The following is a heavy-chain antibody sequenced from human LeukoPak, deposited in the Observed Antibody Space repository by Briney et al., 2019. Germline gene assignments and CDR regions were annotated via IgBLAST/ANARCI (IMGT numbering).Heavy chain of an antibody. CDR2: ISGSGGST. V-gene: IGHV3-23*01. Sequence: GGSLRLSCAASGFTFSSYAMSWVRQAPGKGREWVSAISGSGGSTYYADSVKGRFTISRDNSKNTLYLQMNSLRAEDTAVYYCAKGVSSSWYNSFDPWGQGTLVTVSS. CDR1: GFTFSSYA. D-gene: IGHD6-13*01. CDR3: AKGVSSSWYNSFDP. J-gene: IGHJ5*02.